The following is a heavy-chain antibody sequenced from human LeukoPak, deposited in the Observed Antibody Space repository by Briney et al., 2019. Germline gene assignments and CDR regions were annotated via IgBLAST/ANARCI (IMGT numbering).Heavy chain of an antibody. D-gene: IGHD1-1*01. CDR2: INPNNGDR. CDR1: GYTFTDYY. CDR3: VRDQSTSPLSPGH. J-gene: IGHJ1*01. V-gene: IGHV1-2*02. Sequence: ASVKVSCKASGYTFTDYYIHWVRQAPGQGLQWMGWINPNNGDRNYAQKFKGRVTMTRDTSITTAYMELSSLRSDDTAVYFCVRDQSTSPLSPGHWGQGALVSVSS.